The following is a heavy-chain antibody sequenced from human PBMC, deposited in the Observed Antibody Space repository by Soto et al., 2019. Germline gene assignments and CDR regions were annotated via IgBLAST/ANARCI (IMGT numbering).Heavy chain of an antibody. J-gene: IGHJ6*02. V-gene: IGHV1-3*01. D-gene: IGHD6-19*01. CDR2: INAGNGNT. CDR1: GYTFTSYA. CDR3: ARVEAGHYYYGMDF. Sequence: GASVKVSCKASGYTFTSYAMHWVRQAPGQRLEWMGWINAGNGNTKYSQKFQGRVTITRDTSASTAYMELSSLRSEDTAVYYCARVEAGHYYYGMDFWGQGTTVTVSS.